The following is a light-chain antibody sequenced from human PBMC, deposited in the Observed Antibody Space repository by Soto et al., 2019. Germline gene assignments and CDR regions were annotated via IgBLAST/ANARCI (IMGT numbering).Light chain of an antibody. Sequence: QSVLTQPASVSGSPGQSITISCTGSSSDIGDYKYVSWYKQHPGKAPKLMIYDVSNRPSGVSNRFSGSKSGNTASLTISGLQAEDEADYYCSSYTGTNFVIFGGGTKVTVL. V-gene: IGLV2-14*01. CDR2: DVS. CDR1: SSDIGDYKY. J-gene: IGLJ2*01. CDR3: SSYTGTNFVI.